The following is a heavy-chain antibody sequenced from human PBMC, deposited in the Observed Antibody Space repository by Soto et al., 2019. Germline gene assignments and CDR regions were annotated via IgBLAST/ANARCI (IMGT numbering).Heavy chain of an antibody. CDR3: ARVAAAGTSDY. V-gene: IGHV4-34*01. Sequence: QVQLQQWGAGLLKPSETLSLTCAVYGGSFSGYYWSWIRQPPGKGLEWIGEINHRGSTNYNPSLKSRVTISVDTSKNQFSRKLSSVTAADTAVYYCARVAAAGTSDYWGQGTLVTVSS. CDR2: INHRGST. CDR1: GGSFSGYY. J-gene: IGHJ4*02. D-gene: IGHD6-13*01.